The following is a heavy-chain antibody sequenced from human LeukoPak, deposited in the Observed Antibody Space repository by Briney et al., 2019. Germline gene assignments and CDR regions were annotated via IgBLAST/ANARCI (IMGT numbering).Heavy chain of an antibody. Sequence: SETLSLTCTVSGGSISSYYWNWIRQPPGKGLEWIGYIYYSGSTNSNPSLKNRVTISLDTSKNQFSLKLNSVTAADTAVYYCALGGSSWYGGDAAIFDSWGQGTLVTVSS. V-gene: IGHV4-59*01. J-gene: IGHJ4*02. D-gene: IGHD6-13*01. CDR2: IYYSGST. CDR1: GGSISSYY. CDR3: ALGGSSWYGGDAAIFDS.